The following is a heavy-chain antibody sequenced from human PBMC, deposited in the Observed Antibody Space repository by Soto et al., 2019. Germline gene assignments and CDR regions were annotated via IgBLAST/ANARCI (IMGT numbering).Heavy chain of an antibody. CDR2: IYSGGNT. V-gene: IGHV3-53*01. D-gene: IGHD1-1*01. Sequence: GGSLRLSCAASGVTVSSNYMTWVRQAPGKGLGGVSGIYSGGNTYYADPVKGRFTISRDNSKNTLYLQMNSLRAEDTAVYYCAREVTTGQFDYWGQGTLVTVSS. J-gene: IGHJ4*02. CDR1: GVTVSSNY. CDR3: AREVTTGQFDY.